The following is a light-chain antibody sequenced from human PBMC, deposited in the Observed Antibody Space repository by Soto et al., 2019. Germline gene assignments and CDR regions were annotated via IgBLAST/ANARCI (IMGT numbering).Light chain of an antibody. Sequence: QSVLTQSSSASASLGSSVKLTCTLSSGHSSYIIAWHQQQPGKAPRYLMKLEGSGSYNKGSGVPDRFSGSSSGADRYLTISNLQSEDEADYYCETWDSNTVVFGGGTQLTVL. CDR3: ETWDSNTVV. CDR2: LEGSGSY. V-gene: IGLV4-60*03. J-gene: IGLJ2*01. CDR1: SGHSSYI.